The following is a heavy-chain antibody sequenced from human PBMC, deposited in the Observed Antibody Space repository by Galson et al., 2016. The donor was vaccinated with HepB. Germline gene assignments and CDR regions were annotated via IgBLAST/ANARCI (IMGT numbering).Heavy chain of an antibody. J-gene: IGHJ5*02. D-gene: IGHD3-16*01. Sequence: SETLSLTCGVSGVSITSGPWLTWVRQPPGKGLEWIGEIHHNGSTRYNSSLKSRVTISVDKSKNQFSLRLTSVTAADTAVYFCALRRFLMTGRNWFDPWGQGILVTVSS. V-gene: IGHV4-4*02. CDR2: IHHNGST. CDR3: ALRRFLMTGRNWFDP. CDR1: GVSITSGPW.